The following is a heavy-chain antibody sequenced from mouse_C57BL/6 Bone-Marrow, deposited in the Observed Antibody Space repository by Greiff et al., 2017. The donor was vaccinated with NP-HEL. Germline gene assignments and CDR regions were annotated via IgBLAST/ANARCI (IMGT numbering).Heavy chain of an antibody. D-gene: IGHD1-1*01. J-gene: IGHJ1*03. Sequence: EVKLMESGGGLVQPKGSLKLSCAASGFSFNTYAMNWVRQAPGKGLEWVARIRSKSNNYATYYADSVKDRFTISRDDSESMLYLQMNNLKTEDTAMYYCHYYGTRYFDVWGTGTTVTVSS. CDR3: HYYGTRYFDV. V-gene: IGHV10-1*01. CDR2: IRSKSNNYAT. CDR1: GFSFNTYA.